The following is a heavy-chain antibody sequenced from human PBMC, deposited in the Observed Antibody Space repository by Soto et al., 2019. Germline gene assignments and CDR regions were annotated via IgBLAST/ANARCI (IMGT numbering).Heavy chain of an antibody. CDR3: AHLQVGATTADY. CDR2: ISGSGGST. D-gene: IGHD1-26*01. Sequence: GGSLRLSCAASGFTFSSYAMSWVRQAPGKGLEWVSAISGSGGSTYYADSVKGRFTISRDNSKNTLYLQMNSLRAEDTAVYYCAHLQVGATTADYWGQGTLVTVSS. J-gene: IGHJ4*02. CDR1: GFTFSSYA. V-gene: IGHV3-23*01.